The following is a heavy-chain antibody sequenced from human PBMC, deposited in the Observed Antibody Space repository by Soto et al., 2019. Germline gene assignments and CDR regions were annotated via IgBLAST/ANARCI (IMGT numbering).Heavy chain of an antibody. D-gene: IGHD1-26*01. J-gene: IGHJ6*02. CDR1: GFTFSSYA. V-gene: IGHV3-23*01. Sequence: EVQLLESGGGLVQPGGSLRLSCAASGFTFSSYAMSWVRQAPGKGLEWVSAISGSGGSTYYADSVKGRFTISRDNSKNTLYLQMNSLRAEDTAVYYCAKARLRSGSLPWAYYYYGMDVWGQGTTVTVSS. CDR2: ISGSGGST. CDR3: AKARLRSGSLPWAYYYYGMDV.